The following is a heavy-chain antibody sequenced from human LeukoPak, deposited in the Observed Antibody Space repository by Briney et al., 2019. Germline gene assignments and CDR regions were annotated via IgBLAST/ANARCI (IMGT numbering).Heavy chain of an antibody. CDR2: ISGSGDST. CDR1: GFTFSSYA. CDR3: ARAAVLRFLEWLFQSPFDY. D-gene: IGHD3-3*01. V-gene: IGHV3-23*01. J-gene: IGHJ4*02. Sequence: PGGSLRLSCAASGFTFSSYAMNWVRQAPGKGLEWVSGISGSGDSTYYADSVKGRFTISRDNSKNTLYLQMNSLRAEDTAVYYCARAAVLRFLEWLFQSPFDYWGQGTLVTVSS.